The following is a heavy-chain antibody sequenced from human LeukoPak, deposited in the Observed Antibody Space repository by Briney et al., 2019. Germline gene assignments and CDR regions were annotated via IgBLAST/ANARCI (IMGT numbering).Heavy chain of an antibody. V-gene: IGHV3-48*03. Sequence: GGSLRLSCTASGHIFSNFEMNWVRQARGKGLQWVAYINSGATYDYYADSVKGRFTISRDNAKNSLYLQMNSLGVQDTAIYYCARVICTGGSCFQNDYWGQGTLVTVSS. CDR2: INSGATYD. CDR1: GHIFSNFE. D-gene: IGHD2-8*02. J-gene: IGHJ4*02. CDR3: ARVICTGGSCFQNDY.